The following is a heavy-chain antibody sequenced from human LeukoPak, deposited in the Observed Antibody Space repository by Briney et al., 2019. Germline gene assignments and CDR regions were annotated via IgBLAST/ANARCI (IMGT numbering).Heavy chain of an antibody. J-gene: IGHJ6*03. Sequence: SETLFLTCTASGGSISSYYWSWIRQPPGKGLEWIGYIYYSGSTNYNPSLKSRVTISVDTSKNQFSLKLSSVTAADTAVYYCARVRYYYYYMDVWGKGTTVTISS. CDR2: IYYSGST. CDR3: ARVRYYYYYMDV. V-gene: IGHV4-59*01. CDR1: GGSISSYY.